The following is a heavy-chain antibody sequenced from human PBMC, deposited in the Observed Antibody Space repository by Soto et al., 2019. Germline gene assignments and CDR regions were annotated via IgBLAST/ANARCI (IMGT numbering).Heavy chain of an antibody. CDR1: GGSLSTYY. CDR2: IYYSGIT. V-gene: IGHV4-59*01. J-gene: IGHJ4*02. CDR3: ARHARGYERYYFDY. Sequence: QVQLQESGPGLVKPSETLSLTCTVSGGSLSTYYWSWIRQPPGKGLEWIGYIYYSGITNYNPSLKSRVTISVDTSKNQFSLKLSSVTAVDTAVYYCARHARGYERYYFDYWGQGTLVTVSS. D-gene: IGHD5-12*01.